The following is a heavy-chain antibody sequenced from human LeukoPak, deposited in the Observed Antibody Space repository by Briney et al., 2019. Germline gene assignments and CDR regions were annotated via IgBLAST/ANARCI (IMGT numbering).Heavy chain of an antibody. CDR3: ARVLGYCSSTSCRAIDY. J-gene: IGHJ4*02. CDR2: IYYSGST. Sequence: SQTLSLTCTVSGGSISSGGYYWSWIRQLPGKGLEWIGYIYYSGSTYYNPSLKSRVTISVDTSKNQFSLKLSSVTAADTAVYYCARVLGYCSSTSCRAIDYWGQGTLVTVSS. CDR1: GGSISSGGYY. V-gene: IGHV4-31*03. D-gene: IGHD2-2*01.